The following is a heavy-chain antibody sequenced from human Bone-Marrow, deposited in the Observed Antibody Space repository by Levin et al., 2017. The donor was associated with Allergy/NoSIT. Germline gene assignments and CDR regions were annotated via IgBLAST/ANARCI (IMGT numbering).Heavy chain of an antibody. V-gene: IGHV3-33*01. D-gene: IGHD2-21*01. CDR1: GFTFSSYG. CDR2: IWYDGSNK. CDR3: ARYPCGGDCYSPFDY. Sequence: GESLKISCAASGFTFSSYGMHWVRQAPGKGLEWVAVIWYDGSNKYYADSVKGRFTISRDNSKNTLYLQMNSLRAEDTAVYYCARYPCGGDCYSPFDYWGQGTLVTVSS. J-gene: IGHJ4*02.